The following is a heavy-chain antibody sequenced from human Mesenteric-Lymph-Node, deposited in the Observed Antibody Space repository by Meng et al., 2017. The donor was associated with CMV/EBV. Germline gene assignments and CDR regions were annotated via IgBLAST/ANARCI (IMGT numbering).Heavy chain of an antibody. CDR2: INTYTAKT. CDR1: GNTCTHDP. CDR3: ARDGRSYGSGDFDS. Sequence: SGNTCTHDPRRWVRQAAGQGLDWMGWINTYTAKTKYAQSFKGRVTVTRDTYATAVYMKLSSLRSEDTAVYDCARDGRSYGSGDFDSWGQGTLVTVSS. D-gene: IGHD3-10*01. J-gene: IGHJ4*02. V-gene: IGHV1-3*04.